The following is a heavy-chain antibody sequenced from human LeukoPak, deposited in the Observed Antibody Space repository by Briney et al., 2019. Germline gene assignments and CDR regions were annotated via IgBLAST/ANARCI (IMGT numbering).Heavy chain of an antibody. D-gene: IGHD2-8*02. CDR1: GGSINTSPYY. Sequence: SETVSLICTVSGGSINTSPYYWGWVRQPPEKGLEWLGSISYSGTAYYNPSLRSRVTVSRDTSKNQFSLNLNSVTAADTAVYYCVRVRTGSISDHWGQGILVIVSS. V-gene: IGHV4-39*07. CDR3: VRVRTGSISDH. J-gene: IGHJ4*02. CDR2: ISYSGTA.